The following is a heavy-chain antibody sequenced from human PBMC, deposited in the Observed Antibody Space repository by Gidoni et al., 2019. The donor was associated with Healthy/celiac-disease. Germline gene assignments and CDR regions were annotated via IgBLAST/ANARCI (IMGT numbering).Heavy chain of an antibody. D-gene: IGHD2-8*01. CDR1: GGSFSGYY. CDR2: INHSGST. CDR3: ARGLYDTYYYYGIDV. Sequence: QVQLQQWGAGLLKPSETLSLTCAVYGGSFSGYYWSWIRQPPGKGLEWIGEINHSGSTNYNPSLKSRVTISVDTSKNQFSLKLSSVTAADTAVYYCARGLYDTYYYYGIDVWGQGTTVTVSS. J-gene: IGHJ6*02. V-gene: IGHV4-34*01.